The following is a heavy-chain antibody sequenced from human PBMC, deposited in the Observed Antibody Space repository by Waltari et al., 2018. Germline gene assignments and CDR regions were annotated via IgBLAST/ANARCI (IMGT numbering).Heavy chain of an antibody. V-gene: IGHV5-10-1*03. CDR1: GYSFTNYW. Sequence: EVHLVQSGAEVKKPGESLKISCKGSGYSFTNYWINWVRQMPGKGLEWMGRVEPLDSATNYSPSFQGHVTISADKSTNTAYLQWSTLKASDTAMYYCARGVGSPGDFWGQGTLVTVSS. CDR3: ARGVGSPGDF. CDR2: VEPLDSAT. J-gene: IGHJ4*02. D-gene: IGHD2-8*01.